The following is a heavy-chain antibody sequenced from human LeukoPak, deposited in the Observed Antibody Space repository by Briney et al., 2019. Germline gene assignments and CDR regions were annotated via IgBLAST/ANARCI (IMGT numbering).Heavy chain of an antibody. D-gene: IGHD2-15*01. V-gene: IGHV4-61*02. CDR1: GGSISSGSYY. Sequence: SQTLSLTCTVSGGSISSGSYYWSWIRQPAGKGLEWIGRIYTSGSTNYNPSLKSRVTISVDTSKNQFSLKLSSVTAADTAVYYCARDATCSGGSCYRGYYYYGMDVWGQGTTVTVSS. J-gene: IGHJ6*02. CDR2: IYTSGST. CDR3: ARDATCSGGSCYRGYYYYGMDV.